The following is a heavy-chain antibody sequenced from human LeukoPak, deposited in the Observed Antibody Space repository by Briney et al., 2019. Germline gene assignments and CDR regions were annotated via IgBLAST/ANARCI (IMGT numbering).Heavy chain of an antibody. CDR1: GFTFSSYS. J-gene: IGHJ4*02. CDR2: ISSSSSYI. CDR3: ARSPSAGAYDY. V-gene: IGHV3-21*01. D-gene: IGHD1-26*01. Sequence: GGSLRLYCAASGFTFSSYSMNWVRQAPGKGLEWVSSISSSSSYIYYADSVKGRFTISRDNAKNSLYLQMNSLRAEDTAVYYCARSPSAGAYDYWGQGTLVTVSS.